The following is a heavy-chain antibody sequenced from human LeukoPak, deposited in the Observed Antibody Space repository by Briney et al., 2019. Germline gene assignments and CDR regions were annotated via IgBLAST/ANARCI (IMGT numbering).Heavy chain of an antibody. D-gene: IGHD2-8*01. CDR1: GFTFSTYV. V-gene: IGHV3-23*01. CDR3: AKAKRGVPLYYFDY. Sequence: PGGSLRLSCAASGFTFSTYVMSWVRQAPGKGLEWVSAISGSGGSTYYADSVKGRFTISRDNSKNTLYLQMNSLRAEDTAVYYCAKAKRGVPLYYFDYWGQGTLVTVSS. CDR2: ISGSGGST. J-gene: IGHJ4*02.